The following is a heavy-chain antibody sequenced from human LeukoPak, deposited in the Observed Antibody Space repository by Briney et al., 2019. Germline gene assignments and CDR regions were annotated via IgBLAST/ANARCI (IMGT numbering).Heavy chain of an antibody. V-gene: IGHV1-3*01. CDR1: GYTFTSYA. CDR3: ARDRSSGWTGGYFDY. J-gene: IGHJ4*02. CDR2: INAGNGNT. D-gene: IGHD6-19*01. Sequence: ASVKVSCKASGYTFTSYAMHWVRQAPGQRLEWMGWINAGNGNTKYSQKFQGRVTITRDTSASTAYMELSSLRSEDTAVYYCARDRSSGWTGGYFDYWGQGTLVTVSS.